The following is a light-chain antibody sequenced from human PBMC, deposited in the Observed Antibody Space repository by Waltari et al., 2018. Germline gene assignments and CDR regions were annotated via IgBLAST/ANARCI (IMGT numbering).Light chain of an antibody. J-gene: IGKJ5*01. Sequence: DIVLTQSPATLSLSPGEIATLSCRASQSVSSYLAWYQQTPGLAPRLLIYDASNRATGIPARFSGSGSGTDFILTISSLEPEDFAVYYCQQRSNWPPTFGQGTRLEIK. CDR2: DAS. CDR3: QQRSNWPPT. V-gene: IGKV3-11*01. CDR1: QSVSSY.